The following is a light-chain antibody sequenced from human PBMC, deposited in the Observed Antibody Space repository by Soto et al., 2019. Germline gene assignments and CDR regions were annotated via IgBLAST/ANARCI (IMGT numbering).Light chain of an antibody. J-gene: IGKJ5*01. Sequence: EIVLTQSPGTLSLSPGERATLSCRASQSVSSSYLAWYQQKPGQAPRLLIFAASSRATGIPDRFSGSGSGTDFTLTISRLEPEDVAVYYCQQYGSSPLVTFGQGTRLEI. V-gene: IGKV3-20*01. CDR3: QQYGSSPLVT. CDR1: QSVSSSY. CDR2: AAS.